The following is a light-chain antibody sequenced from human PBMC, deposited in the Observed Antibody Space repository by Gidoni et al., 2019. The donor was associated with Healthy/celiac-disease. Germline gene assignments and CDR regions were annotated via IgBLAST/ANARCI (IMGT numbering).Light chain of an antibody. V-gene: IGKV3-11*01. J-gene: IGKJ4*01. CDR3: QQRGTWPPVT. CDR2: DAS. Sequence: EIVLTQSPATLSLSPGERATLFCRASQSVSTYIAWYQQKPGQAPRLLIYDASNRATGIPTRFGGSGSGTDFTLTISSLEPEDFAVYFCQQRGTWPPVTFGGGTKVEIK. CDR1: QSVSTY.